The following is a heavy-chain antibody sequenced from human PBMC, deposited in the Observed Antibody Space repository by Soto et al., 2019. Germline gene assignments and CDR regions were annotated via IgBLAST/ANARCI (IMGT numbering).Heavy chain of an antibody. J-gene: IGHJ3*02. D-gene: IGHD2-15*01. CDR2: INPSGGST. Sequence: GASVKVSCKASGYTFTSYYMHWVRQAPGQGLEWMGIINPSGGSTSYAQKFQGRVTMTRDTSTSTVYMELSSLRSEDTAVYYCASPPGYCSGGSCYWRAFDIWGQGTMVTVS. V-gene: IGHV1-46*03. CDR3: ASPPGYCSGGSCYWRAFDI. CDR1: GYTFTSYY.